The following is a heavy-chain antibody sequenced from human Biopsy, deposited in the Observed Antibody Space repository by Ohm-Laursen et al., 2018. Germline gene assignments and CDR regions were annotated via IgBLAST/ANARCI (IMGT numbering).Heavy chain of an antibody. Sequence: SVNVSCKLSVGTFSNYAISWVRQAPSHGLEWKGGIILMFATANYAQMFQGRVTISADESTRTSYMELSSLATEDTAIYYCARGPHSGSYSCFDDWGRGTLVTVSS. V-gene: IGHV1-69*01. CDR2: IILMFATA. D-gene: IGHD1-26*01. CDR1: VGTFSNYA. J-gene: IGHJ4*02. CDR3: ARGPHSGSYSCFDD.